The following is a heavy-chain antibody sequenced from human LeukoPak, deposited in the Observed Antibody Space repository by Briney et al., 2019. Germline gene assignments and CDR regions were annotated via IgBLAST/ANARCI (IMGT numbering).Heavy chain of an antibody. CDR3: ARAESGQWYIDY. V-gene: IGHV3-66*01. CDR2: IYSGGST. D-gene: IGHD6-19*01. J-gene: IGHJ4*02. Sequence: GGSLRLSCAASGFTFSSYAMSWVRQAPGKGLEGVSVIYSGGSTDYADSVKGRFTISRDNSKNTLYLQMNSLRAEDTAVYYCARAESGQWYIDYWGQGTLVTVSS. CDR1: GFTFSSYA.